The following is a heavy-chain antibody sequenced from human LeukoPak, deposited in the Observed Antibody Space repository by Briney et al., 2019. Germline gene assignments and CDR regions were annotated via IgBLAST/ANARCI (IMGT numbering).Heavy chain of an antibody. CDR1: GFTSSSYA. CDR2: ISGSGGST. CDR3: AKSSGYGDYETAY. V-gene: IGHV3-23*01. J-gene: IGHJ4*02. Sequence: GGSLRRSCAASGFTSSSYAMSWVRQAPGKGLEWVSAISGSGGSTYYADSVKGRLTISRDNSKNTLYLQMNSLRAEDTAVYYCAKSSGYGDYETAYWGQGTLVTVSS. D-gene: IGHD4-17*01.